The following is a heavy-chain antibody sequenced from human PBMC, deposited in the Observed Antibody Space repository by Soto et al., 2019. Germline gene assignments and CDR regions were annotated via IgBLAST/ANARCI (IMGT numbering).Heavy chain of an antibody. CDR2: ISGSGGST. J-gene: IGHJ3*02. Sequence: PGGSLRLSCAASGVTFSSYAMSWVRQAPGKGLEWVSAISGSGGSTYYADSVKGRFTISRDNSKNTLYLQMNSLRAEDTAVYYCAKDHRRGYNLGRVTDALAIWGQGTMVTVSS. CDR3: AKDHRRGYNLGRVTDALAI. CDR1: GVTFSSYA. V-gene: IGHV3-23*01. D-gene: IGHD6-25*01.